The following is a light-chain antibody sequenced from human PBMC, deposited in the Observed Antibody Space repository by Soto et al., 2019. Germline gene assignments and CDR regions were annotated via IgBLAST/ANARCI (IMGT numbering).Light chain of an antibody. CDR2: DSS. Sequence: EIRMTQSPASRSGSPLEIATLSVMASQSVSSHVVWYQQKPGQAPRLLISDSSTRATGIPARFSGSGSGTEFTLTISSLQSHDSAIYYCQQYNDRPRTFGQGTKV. V-gene: IGKV3-15*01. CDR3: QQYNDRPRT. CDR1: QSVSSH. J-gene: IGKJ1*01.